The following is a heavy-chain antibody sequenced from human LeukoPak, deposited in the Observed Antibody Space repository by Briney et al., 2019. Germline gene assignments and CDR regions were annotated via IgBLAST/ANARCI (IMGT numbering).Heavy chain of an antibody. CDR2: AYYRSKWYT. CDR3: ARVGYYGSGSYYH. V-gene: IGHV6-1*01. D-gene: IGHD3-10*01. J-gene: IGHJ4*02. CDR1: GDSVSNNSAA. Sequence: SQTLSLTCAISGDSVSNNSAAWNWIRQSPSRGLEWLGRAYYRSKWYTEYALSVRSRKTIIPDTSRNQFSLQLSPVTPEDTAVHYCARVGYYGSGSYYHWGQGTLVTVSS.